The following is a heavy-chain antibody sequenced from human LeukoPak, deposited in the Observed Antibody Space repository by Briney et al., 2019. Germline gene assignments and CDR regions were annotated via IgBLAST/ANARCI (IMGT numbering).Heavy chain of an antibody. CDR1: GGAISSDY. Sequence: SETLSLTCTVSGGAISSDYWSWIRQPPGKGLEWIGYIYYSGSTNYNPSLKSRVTISLDTSKNQFSLKLSSVTAADTAVYYCARSYYYDSSGYYHTSDYFDYWGQGTLVTVSS. CDR2: IYYSGST. V-gene: IGHV4-59*12. D-gene: IGHD3-22*01. J-gene: IGHJ4*02. CDR3: ARSYYYDSSGYYHTSDYFDY.